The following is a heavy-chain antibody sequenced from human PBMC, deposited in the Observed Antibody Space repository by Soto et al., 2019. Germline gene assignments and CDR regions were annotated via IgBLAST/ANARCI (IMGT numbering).Heavy chain of an antibody. Sequence: QVQLVQSGAEVKKPGASVKVSCKASGYTFINHGISWVRQAPGQGPEWMGWISPQNGNTNYAQIFQGRVTMTTYTSTTMAYMELSSVRSDDTAVYYCARERYESSGPPVYWGQGTLVTVSS. CDR2: ISPQNGNT. CDR1: GYTFINHG. D-gene: IGHD3-22*01. J-gene: IGHJ4*02. V-gene: IGHV1-18*04. CDR3: ARERYESSGPPVY.